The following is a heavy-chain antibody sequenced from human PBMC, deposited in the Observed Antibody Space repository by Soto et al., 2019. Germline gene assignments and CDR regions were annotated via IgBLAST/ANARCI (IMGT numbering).Heavy chain of an antibody. Sequence: QVQLVQSGAEVKKPGSSVKVSCKASGGTFSSYAISWVRQAPGQGLEWMGGIIPIFGTANYAQKFQGTVTITADESTSTAYMELGSLRSEDTGVYYCARDNVSNYYYGIDVWGQGTTVTVSS. J-gene: IGHJ6*02. CDR3: ARDNVSNYYYGIDV. CDR1: GGTFSSYA. D-gene: IGHD4-4*01. V-gene: IGHV1-69*12. CDR2: IIPIFGTA.